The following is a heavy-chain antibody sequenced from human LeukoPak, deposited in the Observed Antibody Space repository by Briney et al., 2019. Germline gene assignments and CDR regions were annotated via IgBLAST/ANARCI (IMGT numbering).Heavy chain of an antibody. CDR2: IYTRGST. V-gene: IGHV4-61*02. Sequence: SQTLSLTCTVSGCSISSGSYYWSWIRQPAGKGLEWIGRIYTRGSTNYNPSLKSRVTISVDTSKNQLSLRLSSVTAADTAVYYCAREYYSTLTGHLKAFHMWGQGTMVTVSS. CDR1: GCSISSGSYY. CDR3: AREYYSTLTGHLKAFHM. D-gene: IGHD3-9*01. J-gene: IGHJ3*02.